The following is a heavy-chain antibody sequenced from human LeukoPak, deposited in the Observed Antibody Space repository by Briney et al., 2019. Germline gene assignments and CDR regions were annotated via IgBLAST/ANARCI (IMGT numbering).Heavy chain of an antibody. CDR2: INHSGST. J-gene: IGHJ4*02. CDR1: GGSFSGCY. V-gene: IGHV4-34*01. CDR3: AREGYDSSGYYTMVDY. Sequence: SETLSLTCAVYGGSFSGCYWSWIRQPPGKGLEWIGEINHSGSTNYNPSLKSRVTISVDTSKNQFSLKLSSVTAADTAVYYSAREGYDSSGYYTMVDYWGQGTLVTVSS. D-gene: IGHD3-22*01.